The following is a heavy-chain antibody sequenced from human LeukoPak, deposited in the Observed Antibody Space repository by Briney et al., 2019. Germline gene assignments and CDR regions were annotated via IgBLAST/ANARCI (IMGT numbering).Heavy chain of an antibody. CDR3: ASCWDSGYDLAFDY. Sequence: SETLSLTCTVSGGSISSSSYYWGWIRQPPGKGLEWIGSIYYSGSTYYNPSLKSRVTISVDTSKNQFSLKLSSVTAADTAVYYYASCWDSGYDLAFDYWGQGTLVTVSS. V-gene: IGHV4-39*01. CDR2: IYYSGST. D-gene: IGHD5-12*01. J-gene: IGHJ4*02. CDR1: GGSISSSSYY.